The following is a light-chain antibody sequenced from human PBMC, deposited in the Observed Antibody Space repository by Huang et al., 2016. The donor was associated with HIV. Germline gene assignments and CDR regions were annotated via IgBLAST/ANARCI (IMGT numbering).Light chain of an antibody. CDR3: QQSYSTPWT. CDR2: SAS. Sequence: DIQMTQSPSSLSASVGDTITITCRASQSIGNSLNWYQQKPGKSPNLLIYSASSLQSGVPSRFSGLGSGTDFTLTVSSLQPEDFATYYCQQSYSTPWTFGQGTKVDIK. V-gene: IGKV1-39*01. J-gene: IGKJ1*01. CDR1: QSIGNS.